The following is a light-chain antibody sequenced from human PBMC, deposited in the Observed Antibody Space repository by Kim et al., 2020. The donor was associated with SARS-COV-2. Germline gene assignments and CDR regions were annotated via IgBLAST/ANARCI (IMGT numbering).Light chain of an antibody. CDR3: SSYTGSTPYV. CDR2: DVS. J-gene: IGLJ1*01. Sequence: QSALTQPASVSASPGQSITISCTGTSSDVGGYDYVSWYQQHPGKAPKLMIYDVSNRPSGVSNRFSGSKSGNTASLTISGLQAEDEADYYCSSYTGSTPYVFGTGTQVTVL. CDR1: SSDVGGYDY. V-gene: IGLV2-14*03.